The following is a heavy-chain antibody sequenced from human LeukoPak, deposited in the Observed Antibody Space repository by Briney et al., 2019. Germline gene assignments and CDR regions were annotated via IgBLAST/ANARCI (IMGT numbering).Heavy chain of an antibody. CDR3: AGGGDFDY. CDR1: GLSFSIYF. D-gene: IGHD3-16*01. CDR2: ISRTSEYI. V-gene: IGHV3-21*01. Sequence: GGSLRLSCAASGLSFSIYFMNWVRQAPGKGLEWVSSISRTSEYIHYADSVRGRFAISRDNAKNSVYLQMNSLRAEDTAVYFCAGGGDFDYWGQGILVTVSA. J-gene: IGHJ4*02.